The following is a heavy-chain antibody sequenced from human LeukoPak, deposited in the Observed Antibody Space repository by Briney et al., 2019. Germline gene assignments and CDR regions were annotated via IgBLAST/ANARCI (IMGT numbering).Heavy chain of an antibody. D-gene: IGHD6-6*01. CDR2: FDPEDGET. CDR1: GYTLTELS. J-gene: IGHJ4*02. V-gene: IGHV1-24*01. Sequence: ASVKVSRKVSGYTLTELSMHWVRQAPGKGLEWMGGFDPEDGETIYAQKFQGRVTMTEDTSTDTAYMELSSLRSEDTAVYYCATERPMSSSFDYWGQGTLVTVSS. CDR3: ATERPMSSSFDY.